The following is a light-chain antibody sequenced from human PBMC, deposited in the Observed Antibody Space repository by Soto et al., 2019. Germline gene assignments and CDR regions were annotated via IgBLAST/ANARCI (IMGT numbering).Light chain of an antibody. J-gene: IGLJ1*01. CDR2: DVA. Sequence: QSALTQPASESDSPGQSITISCTGTSSDVGGSNFVSWYQQHPGKPPKLIIYDVANRPSGVSNRFSGSKSGSTASLIISRLQTEDEADYYCVSYTSTTTYIYGPGPKVAVL. V-gene: IGLV2-14*03. CDR1: SSDVGGSNF. CDR3: VSYTSTTTYI.